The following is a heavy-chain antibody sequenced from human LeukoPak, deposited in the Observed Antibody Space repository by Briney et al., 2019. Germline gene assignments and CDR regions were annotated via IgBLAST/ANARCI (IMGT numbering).Heavy chain of an antibody. CDR2: IYYSGST. CDR1: GGSISSYY. D-gene: IGHD5-18*01. J-gene: IGHJ4*02. Sequence: SETLSLTCTVSGGSISSYYWSWIRQPPGKGLEWIGYIYYSGSTNYNPSLKSRVTISVDTSKNQFSLKLSPVTAADTAAYYCARRGRSAMAHFDYWGQGTLVTVSS. CDR3: ARRGRSAMAHFDY. V-gene: IGHV4-59*08.